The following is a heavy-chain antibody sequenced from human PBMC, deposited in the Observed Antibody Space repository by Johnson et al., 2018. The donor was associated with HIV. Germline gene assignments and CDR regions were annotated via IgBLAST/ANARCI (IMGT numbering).Heavy chain of an antibody. V-gene: IGHV3-23*04. CDR3: ARGGNYYDSSGYWDDAFDI. D-gene: IGHD3-22*01. CDR1: GFTFSSYG. Sequence: VQLVESGGGLVQPGGSLRLSCAASGFTFSSYGMSWVRQAPGKGLEWVSGVTGTGGDTYYAESVKGRFTISRDNSKNTLFLHMNSLRAEDTAVYHCARGGNYYDSSGYWDDAFDIWGQGTMVTVSS. CDR2: VTGTGGDT. J-gene: IGHJ3*02.